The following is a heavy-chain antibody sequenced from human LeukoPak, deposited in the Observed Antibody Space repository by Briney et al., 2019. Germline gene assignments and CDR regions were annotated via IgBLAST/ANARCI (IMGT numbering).Heavy chain of an antibody. CDR1: GFIFRNNA. V-gene: IGHV3-23*01. J-gene: IGHJ4*02. D-gene: IGHD3-10*01. Sequence: GGSLRLSCAASGFIFRNNAMNWVRQAPGQGLEWVSGVSASGGSTFNTDSVKGRFSISRDNAKNTLYLEMNSLRPEDTALYYCAKSLGNQGVIDYWGQGTLVTVSS. CDR3: AKSLGNQGVIDY. CDR2: VSASGGST.